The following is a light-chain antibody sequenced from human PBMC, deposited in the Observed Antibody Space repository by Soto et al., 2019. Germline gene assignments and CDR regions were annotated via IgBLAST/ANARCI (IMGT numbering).Light chain of an antibody. CDR3: QQSYSTHTWT. V-gene: IGKV1-39*01. CDR1: QSISSY. CDR2: AAS. Sequence: DVHMTQSPSSLSASVGYRFTITCRASQSISSYLNWQQQKPVKAPKLLXYAASSLQSGVPSSFSGSGSGTDFTLTISSLQHDDFATYYCQQSYSTHTWTFGQGTKVDIK. J-gene: IGKJ1*01.